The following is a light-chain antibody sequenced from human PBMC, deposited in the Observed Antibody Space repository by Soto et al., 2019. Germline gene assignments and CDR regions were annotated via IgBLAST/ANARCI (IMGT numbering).Light chain of an antibody. V-gene: IGKV3-11*01. CDR2: DAS. J-gene: IGKJ5*01. CDR1: QSVSSY. CDR3: QPYGSSPIT. Sequence: IEATRSPASLCVAPGERATLAGRASQSVSSYLAWYQQKPGQAPRLLIYDASNRATGIPARFSGSGSGTDFTLTISSLEPEDFAVYYCQPYGSSPITFRQGTRLEI.